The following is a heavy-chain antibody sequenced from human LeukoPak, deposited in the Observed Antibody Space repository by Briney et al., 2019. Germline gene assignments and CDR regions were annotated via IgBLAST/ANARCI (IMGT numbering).Heavy chain of an antibody. J-gene: IGHJ4*02. CDR3: ATGDY. V-gene: IGHV4-39*01. Sequence: SETLSLTCTVSGGSISSSDFYWDWIRQPPGKGLEWIGNIYYTGSTYYNQSLKSRVTISVDTSKNQFTLKLSSVTVADTAMYYCATGDYWGQGTLVTVSS. CDR1: GGSISSSDFY. CDR2: IYYTGST.